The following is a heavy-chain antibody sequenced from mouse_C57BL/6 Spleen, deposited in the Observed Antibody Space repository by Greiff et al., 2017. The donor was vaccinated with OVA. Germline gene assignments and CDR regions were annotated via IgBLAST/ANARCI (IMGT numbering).Heavy chain of an antibody. CDR3: ARKGDSWYFDV. Sequence: EVQVVESGGGLVKPGGSLKLSCAASGFTFSSYAMSWVRQTPEKRLEWVATISDGGSYTYYPDNVKGRFTISRDNAKNNLYLQMSHLKSEDTAMYYCARKGDSWYFDVWGTGTTVTVSS. CDR2: ISDGGSYT. V-gene: IGHV5-4*01. J-gene: IGHJ1*03. CDR1: GFTFSSYA.